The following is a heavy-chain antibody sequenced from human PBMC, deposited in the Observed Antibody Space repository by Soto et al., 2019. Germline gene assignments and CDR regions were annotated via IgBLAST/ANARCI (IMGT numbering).Heavy chain of an antibody. CDR1: GYTFTSYG. CDR3: ARDHWSDFWSGYRTNYGMDV. D-gene: IGHD3-3*01. Sequence: GASVKVSCKASGYTFTSYGISWVRQAPGQGLEWMGWISAYNGNTNYAQKLQGRVTMTTDTSTSTAYMELRSLRSDDTAVYYCARDHWSDFWSGYRTNYGMDVWGQGTTVTVSS. CDR2: ISAYNGNT. V-gene: IGHV1-18*01. J-gene: IGHJ6*02.